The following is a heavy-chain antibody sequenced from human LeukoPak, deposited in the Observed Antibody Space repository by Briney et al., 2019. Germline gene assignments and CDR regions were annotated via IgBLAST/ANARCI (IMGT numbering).Heavy chain of an antibody. CDR3: ATYYDSSGYPPGVGGMDV. V-gene: IGHV5-51*01. J-gene: IGHJ6*02. Sequence: GESLKISCKGSGYSFTSYWIGWVRQMPGKGLEWMGIIYPGDSDTRYSPSFQGQVTISADKSISTAYLQWSSLKASDTAMYYCATYYDSSGYPPGVGGMDVWGQGTTVTVSS. D-gene: IGHD3-22*01. CDR1: GYSFTSYW. CDR2: IYPGDSDT.